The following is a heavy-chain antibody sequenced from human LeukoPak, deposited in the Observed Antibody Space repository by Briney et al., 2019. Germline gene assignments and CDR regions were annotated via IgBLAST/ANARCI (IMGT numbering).Heavy chain of an antibody. CDR3: ARQNLRDCSGGRCSNYFDY. V-gene: IGHV4-39*01. D-gene: IGHD2-15*01. CDR1: VDSITSSGYL. J-gene: IGHJ4*02. Sequence: SETLSLTCTVSVDSITSSGYLWGWIRQPPGKGLDWLGSIYYSGSTYYIQSLKSRVTISVDTSKNQFPLHLKPVTAADTAVYYCARQNLRDCSGGRCSNYFDYWGQGTLVTVSS. CDR2: IYYSGST.